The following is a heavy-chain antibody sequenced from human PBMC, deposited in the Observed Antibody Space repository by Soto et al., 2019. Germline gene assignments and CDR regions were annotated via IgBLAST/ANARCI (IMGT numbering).Heavy chain of an antibody. J-gene: IGHJ4*01. V-gene: IGHV3-21*01. Sequence: GGSLRLSCAASVYTFSNYDMNCVRQAPGQGLEWVSSISSSSVYIFYADSVQGRLTISRDDAKNSLYLQMNSLRADDTAIYYCARVGILTGSSFDYWGQGTLVTVSS. D-gene: IGHD3-9*01. CDR1: VYTFSNYD. CDR2: ISSSSVYI. CDR3: ARVGILTGSSFDY.